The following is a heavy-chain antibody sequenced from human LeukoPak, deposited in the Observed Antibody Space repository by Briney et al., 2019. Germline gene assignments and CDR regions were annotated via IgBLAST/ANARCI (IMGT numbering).Heavy chain of an antibody. J-gene: IGHJ3*02. CDR1: GGSISSGSYY. CDR2: IYSSGST. D-gene: IGHD3-22*01. Sequence: PSQTLSLTCTVSGGSISSGSYYWSWIRPPAGKGLEWIVRIYSSGSTNSNPSLKSPVTISVDTSKNQFSLKLSSVTAADTAVYYCARGVGFSGYLHAFDIWGQGTMVTVSS. V-gene: IGHV4-61*02. CDR3: ARGVGFSGYLHAFDI.